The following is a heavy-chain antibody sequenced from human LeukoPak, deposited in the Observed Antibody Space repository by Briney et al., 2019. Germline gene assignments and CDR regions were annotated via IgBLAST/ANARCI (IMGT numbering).Heavy chain of an antibody. CDR3: ARHSYYDILTGYYKGFDY. D-gene: IGHD3-9*01. V-gene: IGHV4-59*08. CDR1: GGSISSYY. CDR2: IYYSGST. Sequence: SETLSLTCTVSGGSISSYYWSWIRQPPGKGLEWIGYIYYSGSTNYNPSLKSRVTISVDTSKNQFSLKLSSVTAADTAVYYCARHSYYDILTGYYKGFDYWGQGTLVTVSS. J-gene: IGHJ4*02.